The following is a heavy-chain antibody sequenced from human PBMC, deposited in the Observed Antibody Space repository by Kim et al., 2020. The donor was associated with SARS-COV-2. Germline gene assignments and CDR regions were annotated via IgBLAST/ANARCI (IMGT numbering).Heavy chain of an antibody. Sequence: GGSLRLSCGASGFSFNTYWMSWVRQAPGKGLEWVANINQDESEKFYVDSVKGRFTISRDNAKNSLSLQMNSLRVEDTAVYYFAREDRNPLLWALTYWYF. J-gene: IGHJ2*01. CDR1: GFSFNTYW. V-gene: IGHV3-7*01. D-gene: IGHD3-16*01. CDR2: INQDESEK. CDR3: AREDRNPLLWALTYWYF.